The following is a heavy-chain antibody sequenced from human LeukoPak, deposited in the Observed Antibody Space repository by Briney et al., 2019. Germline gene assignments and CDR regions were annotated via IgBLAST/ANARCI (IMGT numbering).Heavy chain of an antibody. Sequence: SETLSLTCTVSGGSISSDDHSWSWIRQPPGKGLEWIGYIYYSGSTNYNPSLKSRVTISVDTSKNQFSLKLSSVTAADTAVYYCARNGRFHCSGGSCYLNWGQGTLVTVSS. D-gene: IGHD2-15*01. CDR3: ARNGRFHCSGGSCYLN. J-gene: IGHJ4*02. CDR2: IYYSGST. V-gene: IGHV4-61*08. CDR1: GGSISSDDHS.